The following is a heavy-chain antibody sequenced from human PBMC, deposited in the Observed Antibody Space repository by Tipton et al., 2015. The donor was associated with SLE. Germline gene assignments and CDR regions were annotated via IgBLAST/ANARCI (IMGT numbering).Heavy chain of an antibody. CDR3: ARGSLVLPTVAGDVDAFDI. J-gene: IGHJ3*02. CDR1: GVSINNGYYY. Sequence: TLSLTCSVSGVSINNGYYYWSWIRQHPGRGLEWIGSIFYSGITYYNPSLKSRVVISVDTSENEVSLKLTSVTGADTALYYCARGSLVLPTVAGDVDAFDIWVQGTAVIVSS. D-gene: IGHD4-23*01. V-gene: IGHV4-31*03. CDR2: IFYSGIT.